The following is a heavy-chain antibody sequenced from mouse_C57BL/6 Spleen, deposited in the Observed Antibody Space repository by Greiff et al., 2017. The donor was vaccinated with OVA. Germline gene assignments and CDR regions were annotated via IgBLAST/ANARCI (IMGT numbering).Heavy chain of an antibody. CDR2: IHPNSGST. CDR1: GYTFTGYW. J-gene: IGHJ4*01. V-gene: IGHV1-64*01. Sequence: VKLQQSGAELMKPGASVKLSCKATGYTFTGYWLEWVKQRPGQGLEWIGMIHPNSGSTNYNEKFKSKATLTVDKSSSTAYMQLSSLTSEDSAVYYCARSPLVAMDYWGQGTSVTVSS. CDR3: ARSPLVAMDY.